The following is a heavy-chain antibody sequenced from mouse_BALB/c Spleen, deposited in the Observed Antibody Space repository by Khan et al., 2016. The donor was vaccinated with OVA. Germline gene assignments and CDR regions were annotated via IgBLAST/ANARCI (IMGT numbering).Heavy chain of an antibody. J-gene: IGHJ3*01. CDR2: INPNNGGT. CDR3: TRSVDGTFAY. CDR1: GYTFTSYY. Sequence: QVQLQQSGAELVKPGASVRLSCKASGYTFTSYYLYWVKQRPGQGLEWIGDINPNNGGTNFNEKFRTKATLTVDKSSNTAYMELSRLTSEDSAVYYCTRSVDGTFAYWGQGTLVTVSA. D-gene: IGHD1-1*01. V-gene: IGHV1S81*02.